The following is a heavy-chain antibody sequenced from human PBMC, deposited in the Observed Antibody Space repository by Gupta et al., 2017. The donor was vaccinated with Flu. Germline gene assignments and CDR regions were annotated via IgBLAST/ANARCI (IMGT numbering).Heavy chain of an antibody. D-gene: IGHD2-15*01. CDR3: ARDVARRGYY. V-gene: IGHV1-46*01. J-gene: IGHJ4*02. Sequence: QVQLVQSGAEVKKPGASVKVSCKASGYSFAAYYIHWVRRAPGQGREWMGVVDPGTNSAVYAQKFQGRITMTSDTSTSTVYMEVNSLTSEDTATYYCARDVARRGYYWGQGTLVTVSS. CDR1: GYSFAAYY. CDR2: VDPGTNSA.